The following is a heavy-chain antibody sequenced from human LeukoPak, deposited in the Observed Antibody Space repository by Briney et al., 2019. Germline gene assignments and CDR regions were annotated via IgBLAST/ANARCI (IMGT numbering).Heavy chain of an antibody. J-gene: IGHJ6*03. CDR3: ARARHAILYYYYYMDV. Sequence: AASVKVSCKASRGTFSTYAISWVRQAPGQGLEWMGWISAYNGNTNYAQKLQGRVTMTTDTSTSTAYMELRSLRSDDTAVYYCARARHAILYYYYYMDVWGKGTTVTISS. D-gene: IGHD2-8*01. V-gene: IGHV1-18*01. CDR2: ISAYNGNT. CDR1: RGTFSTYA.